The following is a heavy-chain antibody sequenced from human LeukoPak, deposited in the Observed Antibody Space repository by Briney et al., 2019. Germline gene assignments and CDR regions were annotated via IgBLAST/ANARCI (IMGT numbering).Heavy chain of an antibody. V-gene: IGHV5-51*01. CDR1: GSLVTSYW. D-gene: IGHD3-22*01. CDR3: ARHSYDSSGYYEDY. J-gene: IGHJ4*02. CDR2: IYPGSSDT. Sequence: GASLQICCQGSGSLVTSYWIGWVRQVPGKGREGMGIIYPGSSDTRYSPSFQGQVTISADKSISTAYLQWSSLKASDTAMYYCARHSYDSSGYYEDYWGQGTLVTVSS.